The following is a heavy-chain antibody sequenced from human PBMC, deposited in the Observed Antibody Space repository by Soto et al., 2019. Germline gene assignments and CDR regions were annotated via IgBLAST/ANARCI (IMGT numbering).Heavy chain of an antibody. J-gene: IGHJ4*02. D-gene: IGHD5-12*01. Sequence: GSGPTLVNPTQTLTLTCTFSGFSLSTSGVGVGWIRQPPGKALEWLALLYWDDDKRYSPSLKSRLTITKDTSENQVVLTMTNMDPVDTATYYCAHRQDEYSGYDYFDYWGQGTLVTVSS. V-gene: IGHV2-5*02. CDR1: GFSLSTSGVG. CDR3: AHRQDEYSGYDYFDY. CDR2: LYWDDDK.